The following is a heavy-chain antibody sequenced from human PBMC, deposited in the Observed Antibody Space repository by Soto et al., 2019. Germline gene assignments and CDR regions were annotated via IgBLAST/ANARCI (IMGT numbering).Heavy chain of an antibody. CDR3: ARYNLASGDYYYGMDI. CDR1: GGSISSGGYY. CDR2: IYYSGST. V-gene: IGHV4-31*03. J-gene: IGHJ6*02. Sequence: SDTLSLTCTVSGGSISSGGYYWSWIRQHPGKGLEWIGYIYYSGSTYYNPSLKSRVTISVDTSKNQFSLKLSSVTAADTAVYYCARYNLASGDYYYGMDIWGQGTTVNVSS. D-gene: IGHD1-1*01.